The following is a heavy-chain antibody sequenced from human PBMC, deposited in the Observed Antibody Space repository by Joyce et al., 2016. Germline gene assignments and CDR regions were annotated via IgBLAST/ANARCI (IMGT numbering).Heavy chain of an antibody. D-gene: IGHD2-21*02. CDR1: GFIFSSYG. V-gene: IGHV3-33*01. CDR3: ARGPNVAVTASNWYFDV. Sequence: QVQLVESGGGVVQPGRSLRLSCTTSGFIFSSYGMHWVRQAPGKGLEWVAVVWYDGTHKYYADPLKGRFTMFRDNSKNTVYLQMNSLRAEDTALYYCARGPNVAVTASNWYFDVWGRGTLVTVSS. J-gene: IGHJ2*01. CDR2: VWYDGTHK.